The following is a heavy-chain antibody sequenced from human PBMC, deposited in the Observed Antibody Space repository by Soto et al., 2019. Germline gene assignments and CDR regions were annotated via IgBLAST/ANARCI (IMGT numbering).Heavy chain of an antibody. CDR3: TTGSGEGI. D-gene: IGHD1-26*01. CDR1: GFSFNEAW. V-gene: IGHV3-15*07. J-gene: IGHJ6*01. CDR2: IKTSAGGGAT. Sequence: EVQLVESAGGLVKPGGSLRLSCVASGFSFNEAWMNWVRQAPGQGLEWVGRIKTSAGGGATHYAAPVQGRFTISRDDSKNTLYLHMNSLRTEDTAIYYCTTGSGEGIWGQGTTVIVSS.